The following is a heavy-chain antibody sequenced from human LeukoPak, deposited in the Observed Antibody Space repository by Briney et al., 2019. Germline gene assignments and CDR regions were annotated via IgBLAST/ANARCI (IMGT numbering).Heavy chain of an antibody. Sequence: ASVKVSCKASGYTFTGYYMHWVRQAPGQGLEWMGWINPNSGGTNYAQKFQGRVTMTRDTSISTAYMELSGLRSDDTAVYYCARDRGYCSSTSCYTGWFDPWGQGTLVTVSS. D-gene: IGHD2-2*02. CDR2: INPNSGGT. CDR1: GYTFTGYY. J-gene: IGHJ5*02. V-gene: IGHV1-2*02. CDR3: ARDRGYCSSTSCYTGWFDP.